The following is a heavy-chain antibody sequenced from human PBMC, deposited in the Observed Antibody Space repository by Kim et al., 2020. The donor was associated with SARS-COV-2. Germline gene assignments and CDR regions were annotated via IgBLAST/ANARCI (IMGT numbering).Heavy chain of an antibody. CDR2: INHSGST. CDR1: GGSFSGYY. J-gene: IGHJ1*01. D-gene: IGHD3-22*01. CDR3: ARGRSPYYYDSSGYYL. Sequence: SETLSLTCAVYGGSFSGYYWSWIRQPPGKGLEWIGEINHSGSTNYNPSLKSRVTISVDTSKNQFSLKLSSVTAADTAVYYCARGRSPYYYDSSGYYLWG. V-gene: IGHV4-34*01.